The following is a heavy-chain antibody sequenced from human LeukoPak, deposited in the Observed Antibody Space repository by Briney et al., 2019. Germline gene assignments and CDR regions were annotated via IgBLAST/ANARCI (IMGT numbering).Heavy chain of an antibody. V-gene: IGHV3-71*01. Sequence: GGSLRLSCAASGFTVSSNYMSWVRQAPGKGLEWVGFITNKAFGGTAEYAASVKGRFTISRDDSRSITYLQMDNLRTEDTGVYFCSRDEYGGGSNYFDYWGQGTLVTVST. J-gene: IGHJ4*02. D-gene: IGHD4-23*01. CDR3: SRDEYGGGSNYFDY. CDR2: ITNKAFGGTA. CDR1: GFTVSSNY.